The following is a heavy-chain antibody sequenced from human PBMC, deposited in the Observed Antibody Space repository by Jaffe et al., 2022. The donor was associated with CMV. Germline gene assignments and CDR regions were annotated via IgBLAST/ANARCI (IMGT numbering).Heavy chain of an antibody. D-gene: IGHD6-19*01. CDR1: GGSISSSSYY. Sequence: QLQLQESGPGLVKPSETLSLTCTVSGGSISSSSYYWGWIRQPPGKGLEWIGSIYYSGSTYYNPSLKSRVTISVDTSKNQFSLKLSSVTAADTAVYYCARPPSSWGQWLVIDAFDIWGQGTMVTVSS. CDR2: IYYSGST. V-gene: IGHV4-39*01. J-gene: IGHJ3*02. CDR3: ARPPSSWGQWLVIDAFDI.